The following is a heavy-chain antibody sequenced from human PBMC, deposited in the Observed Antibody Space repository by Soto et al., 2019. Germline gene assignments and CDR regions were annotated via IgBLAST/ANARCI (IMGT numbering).Heavy chain of an antibody. D-gene: IGHD1-26*01. CDR2: IRSKANSYAT. J-gene: IGHJ4*02. V-gene: IGHV3-73*02. CDR3: TAWNSGSQTDY. CDR1: GFTFSGSA. Sequence: EVQLVESGGGLVQPGGSLKLSCAASGFTFSGSAMHWVRQASGKGLEWVGRIRSKANSYATAYAASVKGRFTISRDDSKNTAYLQMTSLKTEDTAVYYCTAWNSGSQTDYWGQGTLVTVSS.